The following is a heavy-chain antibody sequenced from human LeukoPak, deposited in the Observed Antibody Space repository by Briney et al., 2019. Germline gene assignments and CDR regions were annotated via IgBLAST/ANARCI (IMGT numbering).Heavy chain of an antibody. J-gene: IGHJ5*02. CDR1: GGSISSGGYY. V-gene: IGHV4-31*03. CDR3: ARSWAVDRAARPPTSVPLNWFDP. Sequence: PSETLSLTCTVSGGSISSGGYYWSWIRQHPGKGLEWIGYIYYSGSTYYNPSLKSRVTISVDTSKNQFSLKLSSVTAADTAVYYCARSWAVDRAARPPTSVPLNWFDPWGQGTLVTVSS. CDR2: IYYSGST. D-gene: IGHD6-6*01.